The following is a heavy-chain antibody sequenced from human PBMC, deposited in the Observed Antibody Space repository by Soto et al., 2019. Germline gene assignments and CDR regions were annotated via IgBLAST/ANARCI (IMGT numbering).Heavy chain of an antibody. V-gene: IGHV1-69*13. Sequence: GASVKVSCQASGGTFSSYAISWVRQAPGQGLEWMGGIIPIFGTANYAQKFQGRVAITADESTSTAYMELSSLRSEDTAVYYCATYYYDSSWLGTVGAFDIWGQGTMVTVSS. J-gene: IGHJ3*02. CDR3: ATYYYDSSWLGTVGAFDI. CDR1: GGTFSSYA. CDR2: IIPIFGTA. D-gene: IGHD3-22*01.